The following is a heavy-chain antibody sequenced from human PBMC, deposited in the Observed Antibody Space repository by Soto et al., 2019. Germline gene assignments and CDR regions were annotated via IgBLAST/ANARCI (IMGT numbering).Heavy chain of an antibody. CDR1: GFTFSSYA. J-gene: IGHJ6*02. CDR3: VIVPGLDGMDV. V-gene: IGHV3-64D*06. Sequence: GGSLRLSCSASGFTFSSYAMHWVRQAPGKGLEYVSAISSNGGSTYYADSVKGRFTISRDNSKNTLYLQMSSLRAEDTAVYYCVIVPGLDGMDVWGQGTTVTVSS. CDR2: ISSNGGST. D-gene: IGHD2-2*01.